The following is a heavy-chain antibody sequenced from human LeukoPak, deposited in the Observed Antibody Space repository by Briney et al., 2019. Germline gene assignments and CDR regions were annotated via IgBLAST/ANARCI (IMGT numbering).Heavy chain of an antibody. CDR3: ASTGYSSSWYEGQIDY. CDR1: GGSISSYY. CDR2: IYYSGST. D-gene: IGHD6-13*01. V-gene: IGHV4-59*01. Sequence: SETLSLTCTVSGGSISSYYWSWIRQPPGKGLEWIGYIYYSGSTNYNPSLKSRVTISVDTSKNQFSLKLSSVIAADTAVYYCASTGYSSSWYEGQIDYWGQGTLVTASS. J-gene: IGHJ4*02.